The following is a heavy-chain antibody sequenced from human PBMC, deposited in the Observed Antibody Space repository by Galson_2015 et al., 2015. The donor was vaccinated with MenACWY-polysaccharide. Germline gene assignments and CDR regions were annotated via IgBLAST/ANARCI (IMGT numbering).Heavy chain of an antibody. CDR3: AREGGRGLDY. J-gene: IGHJ4*02. CDR2: ISSSGSTI. D-gene: IGHD1-1*01. V-gene: IGHV3-48*03. CDR1: GFTFSSYD. Sequence: SLRLSCAASGFTFSSYDMNWVRQAPGKGLEWVSYISSSGSTIYYADSVKGRFTISRDNAKNSLYLQMNSLRADDTAVYYCAREGGRGLDYWGQGTLVTVSS.